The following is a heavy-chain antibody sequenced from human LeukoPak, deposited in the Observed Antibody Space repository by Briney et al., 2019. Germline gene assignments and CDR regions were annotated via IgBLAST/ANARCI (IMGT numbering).Heavy chain of an antibody. D-gene: IGHD1-26*01. CDR1: GVSISSYY. CDR2: IYYSGST. J-gene: IGHJ5*02. V-gene: IGHV4-59*01. CDR3: ARLHSGNSNWFDP. Sequence: SETLSLTCTVSGVSISSYYWSWIRQPPGKGLEWIGYIYYSGSTNYNPSLKSRVTISVDTSKNQFSLKLSSVTAADTAVYYCARLHSGNSNWFDPWGQGTLVTVSS.